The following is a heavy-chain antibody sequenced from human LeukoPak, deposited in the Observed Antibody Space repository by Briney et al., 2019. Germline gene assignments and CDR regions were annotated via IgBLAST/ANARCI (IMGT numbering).Heavy chain of an antibody. CDR2: INPNSGGT. CDR1: GYTFTGYY. CDR3: ARAYCSSTSCYDAFDI. J-gene: IGHJ3*02. D-gene: IGHD2-2*01. Sequence: ASVKVSCKASGYTFTGYYMHWVRQAPGQGLEWMGWINPNSGGTNYAQKFQGRVTMTRDTSISTAYMELSRLRSDDTAVYYCARAYCSSTSCYDAFDIWGQGTMVTVSS. V-gene: IGHV1-2*02.